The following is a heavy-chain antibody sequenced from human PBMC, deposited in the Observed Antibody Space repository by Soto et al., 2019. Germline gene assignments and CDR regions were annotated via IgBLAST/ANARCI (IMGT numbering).Heavy chain of an antibody. V-gene: IGHV1-69*13. D-gene: IGHD6-19*01. Sequence: ASVKVCCEASGGTFSSDAVSWVRQAPGQGLEWMGGLIPILGTTHYAQKFQGRVTITADESTNTAYMELSSLRSDDTAVYYCARASGYVSGWYHDYWGQGTRVTVSS. CDR2: LIPILGTT. CDR3: ARASGYVSGWYHDY. CDR1: GGTFSSDA. J-gene: IGHJ4*02.